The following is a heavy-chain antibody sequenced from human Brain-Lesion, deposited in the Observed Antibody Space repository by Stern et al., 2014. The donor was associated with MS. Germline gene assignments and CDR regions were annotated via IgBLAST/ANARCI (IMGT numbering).Heavy chain of an antibody. CDR3: ATLSPGAGGNYYRHFDY. CDR2: FDPEDGET. Sequence: VQLEESGAEVKKPGASVKVSCKVSGYTLTELSMHWGRQAPRKGLEWMGGFDPEDGETIYAQKFQGRVTMTEDTSTDTAYMELSSLRSEDTAVYYCATLSPGAGGNYYRHFDYWGQGTLVTVSS. CDR1: GYTLTELS. D-gene: IGHD1-26*01. V-gene: IGHV1-24*01. J-gene: IGHJ4*02.